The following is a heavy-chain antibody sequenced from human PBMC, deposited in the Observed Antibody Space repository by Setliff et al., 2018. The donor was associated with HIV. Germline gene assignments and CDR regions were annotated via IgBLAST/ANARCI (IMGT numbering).Heavy chain of an antibody. CDR1: NGPFSGYY. J-gene: IGHJ4*02. V-gene: IGHV4-34*01. Sequence: TLSLTCAVYNGPFSGYYWTWIRQPPGKGLEWIGEINHSGSTNYSPSLKSRVTISVDAPRNQFSLRLSSVTAADTAVYYCAAWGPRYSYAPYFFDSWGQGTLVTVSS. D-gene: IGHD5-18*01. CDR3: AAWGPRYSYAPYFFDS. CDR2: INHSGST.